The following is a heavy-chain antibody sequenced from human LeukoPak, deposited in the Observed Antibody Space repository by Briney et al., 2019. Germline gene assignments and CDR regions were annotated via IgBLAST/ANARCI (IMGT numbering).Heavy chain of an antibody. J-gene: IGHJ4*02. Sequence: GGSLRLSCAASGFTVSSNYMSWVRQAPGKGLEWVSVIYSGGSTYYADSVKGRFTISRDNSKNTLYLQMNSPRAEDTAVYYCARASSGYSYGHYFDYWGQGTLVTVSS. CDR2: IYSGGST. V-gene: IGHV3-66*02. CDR1: GFTVSSNY. D-gene: IGHD5-18*01. CDR3: ARASSGYSYGHYFDY.